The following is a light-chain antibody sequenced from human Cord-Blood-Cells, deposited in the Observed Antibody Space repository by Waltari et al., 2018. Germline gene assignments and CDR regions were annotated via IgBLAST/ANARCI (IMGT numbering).Light chain of an antibody. CDR3: QAWDSSTAV. CDR2: QDS. Sequence: SYELTQPPSVSVSPGQTASIPCSGDKLGDKYACWYQQQPGHSPVLVIYQDSKRPSGIPERFSGSNSGNTATLTISGTQAMDEADYYCQAWDSSTAVFGGGTKLTVL. V-gene: IGLV3-1*01. J-gene: IGLJ2*01. CDR1: KLGDKY.